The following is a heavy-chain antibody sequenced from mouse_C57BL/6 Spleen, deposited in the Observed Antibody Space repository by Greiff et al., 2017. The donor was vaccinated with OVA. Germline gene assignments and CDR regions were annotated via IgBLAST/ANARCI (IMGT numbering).Heavy chain of an antibody. CDR3: ARGGLGNYLDFDY. D-gene: IGHD2-1*01. CDR2: IYPGDGDT. CDR1: GYAFSSYW. V-gene: IGHV1-80*01. J-gene: IGHJ2*01. Sequence: QVQLKESGAELVKPGASVKISCKASGYAFSSYWMNWVKQRPGKGLEWIGQIYPGDGDTNYNGKFKGKATLTADKSSSTAYMQLSSLTSEDSAVYFCARGGLGNYLDFDYWGQGTTLTVSS.